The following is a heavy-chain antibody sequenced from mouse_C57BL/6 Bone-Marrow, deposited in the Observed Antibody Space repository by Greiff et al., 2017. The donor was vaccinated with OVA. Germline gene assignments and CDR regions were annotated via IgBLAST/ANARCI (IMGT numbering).Heavy chain of an antibody. CDR3: ARAGS. CDR2: ISYDGSN. Sequence: ESGPGLVKPSQSLSLTCSVTGYSITSGYYWNWIRQFPGNKLEWMGYISYDGSNNYNPSLKNRISITRDTSKNQFFLKLNSVTTEDTATYYCARAGSWGQGTTLTVSS. D-gene: IGHD4-1*01. V-gene: IGHV3-6*01. CDR1: GYSITSGYY. J-gene: IGHJ2*01.